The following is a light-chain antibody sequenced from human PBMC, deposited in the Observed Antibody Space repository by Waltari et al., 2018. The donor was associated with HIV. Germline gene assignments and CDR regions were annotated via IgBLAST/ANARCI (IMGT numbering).Light chain of an antibody. Sequence: QSVLTQPPSASGTPGQRVTISCFGCTSNVERNYVYWYQQVPGTTPKLLIYMNHERPSGVPDRFSGSKSGTSASLAVSGLRSEDEAAYYCAVWDDSLNGLVFGGGTKLTVL. J-gene: IGLJ2*01. V-gene: IGLV1-47*01. CDR3: AVWDDSLNGLV. CDR2: MNH. CDR1: TSNVERNY.